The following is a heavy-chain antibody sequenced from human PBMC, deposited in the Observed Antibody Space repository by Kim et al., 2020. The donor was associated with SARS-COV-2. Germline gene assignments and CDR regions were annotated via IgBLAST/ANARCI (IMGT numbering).Heavy chain of an antibody. CDR3: AGDIRSWFDP. J-gene: IGHJ5*02. Sequence: GGSLRLSCVASGFTFKNYWMHWVRQAPGKGLVWLSRVNPDGTNTIYADSVRGRFTISRDNAKDTLYLQMNSLGDEDTAAYYCAGDIRSWFDPWGQGTLVTVSS. CDR1: GFTFKNYW. CDR2: VNPDGTNT. D-gene: IGHD1-20*01. V-gene: IGHV3-74*01.